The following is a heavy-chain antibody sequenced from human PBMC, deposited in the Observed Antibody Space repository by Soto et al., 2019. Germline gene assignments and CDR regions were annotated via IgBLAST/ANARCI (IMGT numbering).Heavy chain of an antibody. CDR2: IGVYDGNT. CDR1: GSTFTSYD. Sequence: ASLKLSLKASGSTFTSYDSTSVRQATGQGLEWMGWIGVYDGNTNYARKIQGRVTMTTDTSTSTAYMELRSLRSDDTAVDYCARDPKGKGTVGSQYAIDVWGQGTMVTVSS. D-gene: IGHD1-26*01. CDR3: ARDPKGKGTVGSQYAIDV. J-gene: IGHJ3*01. V-gene: IGHV1-18*01.